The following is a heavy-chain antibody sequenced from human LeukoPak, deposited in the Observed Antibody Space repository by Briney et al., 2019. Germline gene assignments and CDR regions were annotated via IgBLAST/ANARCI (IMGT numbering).Heavy chain of an antibody. CDR2: ISAYNDNT. D-gene: IGHD2-2*01. CDR3: ARGYCSSTSCYAAGY. CDR1: GYTFTSYG. J-gene: IGHJ4*02. Sequence: ASVKVSCKASGYTFTSYGISWVRQAPGQGLEWMGWISAYNDNTNYAQKLQGRVTMTTDTSTSTAYKELRSLRSDDTAVYYCARGYCSSTSCYAAGYWGQGTLVTVSS. V-gene: IGHV1-18*01.